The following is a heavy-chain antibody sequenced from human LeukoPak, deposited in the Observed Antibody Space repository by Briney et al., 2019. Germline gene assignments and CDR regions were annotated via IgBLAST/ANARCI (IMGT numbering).Heavy chain of an antibody. CDR2: IKPDGSEK. CDR3: ARSLTGVTSY. V-gene: IGHV3-7*01. J-gene: IGHJ4*02. Sequence: GGSLRLSCAASGFTFSSYWMTWVRQAPGKRLEWVANIKPDGSEKSYVDSVRGRFTISRDNAKNSLYLQMNSLRAEDTAVYYCARSLTGVTSYWGQGTLVTVSS. D-gene: IGHD7-27*01. CDR1: GFTFSSYW.